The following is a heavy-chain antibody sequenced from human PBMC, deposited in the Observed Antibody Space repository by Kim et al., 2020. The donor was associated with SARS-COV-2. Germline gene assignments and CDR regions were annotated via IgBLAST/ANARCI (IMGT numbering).Heavy chain of an antibody. CDR3: AKDPHGDYVGWFDA. V-gene: IGHV3-30*18. CDR2: ISYDGSKE. J-gene: IGHJ5*02. Sequence: GGSLRLSCVASGFSFSSYGMHWVRQSPGKGLEWVALISYDGSKEYYADSVKGRFTISRDNSKNTLHLQMDSLKTDDTAVYYCAKDPHGDYVGWFDAWGQGTLVTISS. CDR1: GFSFSSYG. D-gene: IGHD4-17*01.